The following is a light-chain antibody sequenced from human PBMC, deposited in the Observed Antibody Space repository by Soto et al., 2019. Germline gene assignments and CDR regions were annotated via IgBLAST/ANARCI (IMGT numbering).Light chain of an antibody. V-gene: IGKV3-15*01. Sequence: EVVMTQSPATLSVSPGERVTLSCRASQSVGSTLAWFQQRPGQSPSLLIYAVSTRATDVPARFTGSGSGTEFTLTISSLQSEDFAVYFCQQYYKWPPYTFGQGTKLEIK. CDR2: AVS. J-gene: IGKJ2*01. CDR1: QSVGST. CDR3: QQYYKWPPYT.